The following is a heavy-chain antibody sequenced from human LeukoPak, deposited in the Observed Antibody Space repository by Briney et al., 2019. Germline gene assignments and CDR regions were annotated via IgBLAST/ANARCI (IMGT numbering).Heavy chain of an antibody. V-gene: IGHV3-33*06. CDR1: GFTFSSYG. CDR3: AKDYGDFWSGYPNYYYYYYMDV. D-gene: IGHD3-3*01. CDR2: IWYDGSNK. Sequence: GGSLRLSCAASGFTFSSYGMHWVRQAPGKGLEWVAVIWYDGSNKYYADSVKGRFTISRDNSKNTLYLQMNRLRAEDTAVYYCAKDYGDFWSGYPNYYYYYYMDVWGKGTTVTVSS. J-gene: IGHJ6*03.